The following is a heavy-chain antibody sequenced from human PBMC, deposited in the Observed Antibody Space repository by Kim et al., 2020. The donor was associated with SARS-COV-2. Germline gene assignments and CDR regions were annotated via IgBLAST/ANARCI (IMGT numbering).Heavy chain of an antibody. CDR3: TRNYGRYSSSWYYFDY. CDR1: GFTFGDYA. V-gene: IGHV3-49*04. Sequence: GGSLRLSCTASGFTFGDYAMSWVRQAPGKGLEWVGFIRSKAYGGTTEYAASVKGRFTISRDDSKSIAYLQMNSLKTEDTAVYYCTRNYGRYSSSWYYFDYWGQGTLVTVSS. CDR2: IRSKAYGGTT. D-gene: IGHD6-13*01. J-gene: IGHJ4*02.